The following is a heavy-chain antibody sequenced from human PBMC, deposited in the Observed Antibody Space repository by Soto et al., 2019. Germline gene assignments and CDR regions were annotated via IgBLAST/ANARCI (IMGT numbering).Heavy chain of an antibody. J-gene: IGHJ4*02. V-gene: IGHV3-21*06. CDR2: ISSTTNYI. CDR3: ARESEDLTSNFDY. CDR1: GFTFTRYS. Sequence: GGSLRLSCAASGFTFTRYSMNWFRQAPGKGLEWVSSISSTTNYIYYGDSMKGRFTISRDNAKNSLYLEMNSLRAEDTAVYYCARESEDLTSNFDYWGQGTLVTVS.